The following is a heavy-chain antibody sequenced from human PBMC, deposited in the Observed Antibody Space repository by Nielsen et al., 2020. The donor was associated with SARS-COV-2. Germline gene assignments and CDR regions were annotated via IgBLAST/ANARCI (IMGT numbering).Heavy chain of an antibody. Sequence: GGSLRLSCAVSGFTFSNYGMHWVRQAPGKGLEWVAVISYDGRDKYYADSVKGRFTISRDNSKNTLSLQMNSPRLEDTAVYYCARGRYGSGSTLEYWGQGTLVTVSS. J-gene: IGHJ4*02. CDR3: ARGRYGSGSTLEY. CDR2: ISYDGRDK. V-gene: IGHV3-30*03. CDR1: GFTFSNYG. D-gene: IGHD3-10*01.